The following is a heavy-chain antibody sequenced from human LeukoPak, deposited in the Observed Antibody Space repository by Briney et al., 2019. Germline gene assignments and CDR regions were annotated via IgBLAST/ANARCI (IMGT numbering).Heavy chain of an antibody. CDR2: ISDRGKT. CDR3: AKLPTIFGVADSFDI. CDR1: GITFSSYD. J-gene: IGHJ3*02. V-gene: IGHV3-23*01. D-gene: IGHD3-3*01. Sequence: GGSLRLSCEASGITFSSYDMSWVRQAPGKGLEWISAISDRGKTDYADSVKGRFTISRDNSKNTPYLQLSSLRAEDTAMYYCAKLPTIFGVADSFDIWGQGTFVTVSS.